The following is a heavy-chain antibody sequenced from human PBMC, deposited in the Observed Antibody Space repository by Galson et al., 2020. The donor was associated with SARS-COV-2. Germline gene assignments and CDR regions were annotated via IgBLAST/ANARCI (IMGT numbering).Heavy chain of an antibody. CDR3: ARNGRDCSGGICYGAEYFQH. Sequence: AGGSLRLSCAASGFTFSDYYMSWIRQAPGKGLEWLSYMSSSGSYTNYGDSVKGRFTIYRDKAKNSLYLQMNSLTADDTAVYYCARNGRDCSGGICYGAEYFQHWGQGTLVTVSS. J-gene: IGHJ1*01. CDR2: MSSSGSYT. V-gene: IGHV3-11*06. CDR1: GFTFSDYY. D-gene: IGHD2-15*01.